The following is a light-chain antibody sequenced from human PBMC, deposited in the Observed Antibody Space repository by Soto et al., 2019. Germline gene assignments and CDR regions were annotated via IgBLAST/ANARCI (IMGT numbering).Light chain of an antibody. CDR2: GAS. CDR3: QQYNNWPRT. J-gene: IGKJ1*01. Sequence: EIVITQSPATLSVSPGERATRSCRASQSVSSNLAWYQQKPGQAPRLLIYGASTRATGIPARFSGSGYGNEFTLPISSLQSEDFAVYYCQQYNNWPRTFGQGTKVEIK. V-gene: IGKV3-15*01. CDR1: QSVSSN.